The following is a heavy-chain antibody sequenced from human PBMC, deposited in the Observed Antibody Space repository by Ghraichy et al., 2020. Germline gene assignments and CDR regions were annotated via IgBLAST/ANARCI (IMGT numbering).Heavy chain of an antibody. J-gene: IGHJ6*03. D-gene: IGHD3-22*01. CDR2: INHSGST. Sequence: SETLSLTCAVYGGSFSGYYWSWIRQPPGKGLEWIGEINHSGSTNYNPSLKSRVTISVDTSKNQFSLKLSSVTAADTAVYYCAITPTYYYDSSGYYYPTYNYYYYMDVWGKGTTVTVSS. CDR1: GGSFSGYY. V-gene: IGHV4-34*01. CDR3: AITPTYYYDSSGYYYPTYNYYYYMDV.